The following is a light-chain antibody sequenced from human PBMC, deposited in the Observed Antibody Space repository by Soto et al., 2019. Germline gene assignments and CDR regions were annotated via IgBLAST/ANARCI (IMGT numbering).Light chain of an antibody. CDR2: AAS. CDR3: QQTYDTPWT. Sequence: DIQMTQSPSTLSGSVGDRVTITWRASQSNSSNLNWYQQKPGKDPKVLLFAASSLESGVPSRCSGTGSGTDFTLTIFSLQPEDFAADYCQQTYDTPWTFGQGTKVDI. CDR1: QSNSSN. J-gene: IGKJ1*01. V-gene: IGKV1-39*01.